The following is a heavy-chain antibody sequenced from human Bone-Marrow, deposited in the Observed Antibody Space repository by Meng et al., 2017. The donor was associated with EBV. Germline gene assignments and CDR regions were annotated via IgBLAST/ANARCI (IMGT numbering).Heavy chain of an antibody. CDR1: GASVSAGTYH. CDR2: IYDGETT. CDR3: AKSRSSTPGVVDY. J-gene: IGHJ4*02. Sequence: GRLKDSEPGLGKPAEPLSLTCPVSGASVSAGTYHWGWIRQPPGKELEWIGYIYDGETTIYNPSLKSRVTILVDASKNQFSLKLSSVTTADTAVYYCAKSRSSTPGVVDYWGQGTLVTVSS. V-gene: IGHV4-61*01. D-gene: IGHD3-10*01.